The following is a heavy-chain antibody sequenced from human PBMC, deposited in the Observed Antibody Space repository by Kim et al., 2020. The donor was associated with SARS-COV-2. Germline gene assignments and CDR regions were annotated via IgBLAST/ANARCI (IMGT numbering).Heavy chain of an antibody. D-gene: IGHD6-13*01. Sequence: YADSVKVRFTISRDNSKNTLYLQMNSLRAEDTAVYYCARDSSSWYGAFDIWGQGTMVTVSS. J-gene: IGHJ3*02. CDR3: ARDSSSWYGAFDI. V-gene: IGHV3-53*01.